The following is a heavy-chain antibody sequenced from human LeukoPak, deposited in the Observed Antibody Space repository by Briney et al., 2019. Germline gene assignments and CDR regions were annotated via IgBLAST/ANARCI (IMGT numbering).Heavy chain of an antibody. V-gene: IGHV4-59*08. CDR2: IYYSGST. CDR1: GFTFSDYY. D-gene: IGHD3-22*01. Sequence: GSLRLSCAASGFTFSDYYMSWIRQPPGKGLEWIGYIYYSGSTNYNPSLKSRVTISVDTSKNQFSLKLSSVTAADTAVYYCARRTLGYYYDSSGYYWYFDLWGRGTLVTVSS. CDR3: ARRTLGYYYDSSGYYWYFDL. J-gene: IGHJ2*01.